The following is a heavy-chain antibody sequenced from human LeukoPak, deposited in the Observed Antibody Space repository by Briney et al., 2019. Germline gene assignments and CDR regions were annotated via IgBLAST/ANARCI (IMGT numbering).Heavy chain of an antibody. CDR3: ARGWDSSSLDRYNWFDP. V-gene: IGHV1-18*01. CDR1: GYTFTGYG. Sequence: GASVKVSCKTSGYTFTGYGISWVRQAPGQGLEWMAWISSLNCDTKYAQKFQGRVTVTTHRSRDAAYMDLRGLTSDDTAVYSCARGWDSSSLDRYNWFDPWGQGTLVTVSS. D-gene: IGHD6-13*01. J-gene: IGHJ5*02. CDR2: ISSLNCDT.